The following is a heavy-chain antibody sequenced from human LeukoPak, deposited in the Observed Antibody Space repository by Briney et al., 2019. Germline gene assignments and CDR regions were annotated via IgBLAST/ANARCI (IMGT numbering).Heavy chain of an antibody. J-gene: IGHJ4*02. D-gene: IGHD2-2*01. V-gene: IGHV4-39*07. CDR2: IHYSGTT. CDR3: ARAGYCSSTSCSANFDY. CDR1: GDSITSNDFY. Sequence: SETLSLTCTVSGDSITSNDFYWGWIRQAPGKGLEWIGSIHYSGTTYYNPSLKSRVTISVDTSKRHFSLKLSSVTAADTAVYYCARAGYCSSTSCSANFDYWGQGTLVTVSS.